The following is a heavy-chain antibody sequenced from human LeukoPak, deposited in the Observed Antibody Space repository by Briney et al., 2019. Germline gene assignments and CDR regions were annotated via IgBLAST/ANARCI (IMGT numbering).Heavy chain of an antibody. J-gene: IGHJ6*02. Sequence: PGGSLRLSCSASGFTFSSYGMHWVRQAPGKGLEWVAIISYDGSHKYYADSVKGRFTIPRDNSKNTLYLQMNSLRAEDTAVYYCAKDLDNWNAVDVWGQGATVTVSS. D-gene: IGHD1-1*01. V-gene: IGHV3-30*18. CDR1: GFTFSSYG. CDR2: ISYDGSHK. CDR3: AKDLDNWNAVDV.